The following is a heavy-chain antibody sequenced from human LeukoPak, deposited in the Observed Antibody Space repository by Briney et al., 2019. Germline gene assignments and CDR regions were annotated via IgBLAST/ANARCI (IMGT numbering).Heavy chain of an antibody. CDR3: ARLSRYCSGGSCYGENWLDS. D-gene: IGHD2-15*01. CDR2: IHGSGNT. CDR1: GGSISSSTYY. J-gene: IGHJ5*01. V-gene: IGHV4-61*05. Sequence: SETLSLTCTVSGGSISSSTYYWGWVRQPPGKGLEWIGYIHGSGNTKYNPSLKSRVTISVDTSTNQFSLKLNSVTAADTAVYYCARLSRYCSGGSCYGENWLDSWGQGTLVTVSS.